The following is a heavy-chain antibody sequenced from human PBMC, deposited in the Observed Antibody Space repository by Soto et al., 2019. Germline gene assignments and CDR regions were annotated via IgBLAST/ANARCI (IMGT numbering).Heavy chain of an antibody. D-gene: IGHD2-2*01. Sequence: QVQLVQSGAEVKKPGASVKVSCKASGYTFTSYGIIWVRQAPGQGLEWMGWISAYNGNTNYAQKLKGRVTMTTDTSTSTAYMELRSLRSDDTAVYYCARVTYQLPPDNWFDPWGQGTLVTVSS. CDR1: GYTFTSYG. J-gene: IGHJ5*02. V-gene: IGHV1-18*01. CDR2: ISAYNGNT. CDR3: ARVTYQLPPDNWFDP.